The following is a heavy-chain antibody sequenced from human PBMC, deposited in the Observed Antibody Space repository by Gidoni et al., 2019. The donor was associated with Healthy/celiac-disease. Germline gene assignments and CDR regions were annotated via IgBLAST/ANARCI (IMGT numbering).Heavy chain of an antibody. CDR3: AKDNGWELRCYFDY. CDR1: GFTFDDYA. D-gene: IGHD1-26*01. CDR2: ISWNSGSI. V-gene: IGHV3-9*01. Sequence: EVQLVESGGGLVQPGRSLRLSCAASGFTFDDYAMHWVRQAPGKGLEWVSGISWNSGSIGYADSVKGRFTISRDNAKNSLYLQMNSLRAEDTALYYCAKDNGWELRCYFDYWGQGTLVTVSS. J-gene: IGHJ4*02.